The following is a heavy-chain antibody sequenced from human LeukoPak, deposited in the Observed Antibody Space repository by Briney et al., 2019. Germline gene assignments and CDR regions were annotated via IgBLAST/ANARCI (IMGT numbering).Heavy chain of an antibody. CDR2: ISAYNGNT. CDR3: ARYTTLYYYYYMDV. V-gene: IGHV1-18*01. Sequence: ASVKVSCKASGYTFTSYGISWVRQAPGQGLEWMGWISAYNGNTNYAQKLQGRVTMTPDTSTSTAYMELRSLRSDDTAVYYCARYTTLYYYYYMDVWGKGTTVTVSS. J-gene: IGHJ6*03. D-gene: IGHD1-26*01. CDR1: GYTFTSYG.